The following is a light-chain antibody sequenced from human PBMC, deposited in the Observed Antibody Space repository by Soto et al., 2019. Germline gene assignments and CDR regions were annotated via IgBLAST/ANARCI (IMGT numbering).Light chain of an antibody. CDR1: QSVSSNY. CDR2: GVS. V-gene: IGKV3-20*01. Sequence: EIVLTQSPGTLSFSPGERSTLSCRSSQSVSSNYLAWYQQIPGQAPRLLIYGVSSRAAGIPDRFSGSGSGTDFTLTINRLEPEDFAVYYCQQYHNTPITFGQGTRLE. J-gene: IGKJ5*01. CDR3: QQYHNTPIT.